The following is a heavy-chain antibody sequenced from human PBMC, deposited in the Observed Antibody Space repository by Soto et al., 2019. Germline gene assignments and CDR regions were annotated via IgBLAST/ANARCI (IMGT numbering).Heavy chain of an antibody. CDR2: ISGSGDTT. J-gene: IGHJ4*02. CDR1: GFTFSSYA. CDR3: AKGGSTSCYSHIDY. D-gene: IGHD2-2*02. Sequence: EVQLLESGGGLVQPGGSLRLSCAASGFTFSSYAMSWVRQAPGKGLEWVSAISGSGDTTYYTKSVKGRFTVSRDNSKNSLYVHLTSMRAEDTAVYYCAKGGSTSCYSHIDYWGQGTLVTVSS. V-gene: IGHV3-23*01.